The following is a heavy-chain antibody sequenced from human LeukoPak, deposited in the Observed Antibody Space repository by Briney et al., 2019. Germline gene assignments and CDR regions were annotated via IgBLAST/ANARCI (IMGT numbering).Heavy chain of an antibody. Sequence: SVKVSCKASGGTFSSYAISWVRQAPGQGLEWMGRIIPVIGTGNYAQRFQGKVTITADKSTSTVYMELSSLRSEDTAVYYCARVAEQYSSGWYWDYWGQGTLVTVSS. CDR2: IIPVIGTG. D-gene: IGHD6-19*01. CDR3: ARVAEQYSSGWYWDY. J-gene: IGHJ4*02. CDR1: GGTFSSYA. V-gene: IGHV1-69*04.